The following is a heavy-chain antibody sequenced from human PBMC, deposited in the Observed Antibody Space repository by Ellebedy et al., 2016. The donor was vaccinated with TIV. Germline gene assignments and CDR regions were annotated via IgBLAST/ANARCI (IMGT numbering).Heavy chain of an antibody. CDR3: AMMNFGYTSGSDLYS. D-gene: IGHD5-18*01. CDR1: GGSISSSNW. J-gene: IGHJ4*02. CDR2: IYHSGST. V-gene: IGHV4-4*02. Sequence: SETLSLXCAVSGGSISSSNWWTWVRQPPGKGLQWIGEIYHSGSTNYNPSLKNRVSMSLDNSRNQFSLNLTSVTAADTAVYYFAMMNFGYTSGSDLYSWGQGTLVTVSS.